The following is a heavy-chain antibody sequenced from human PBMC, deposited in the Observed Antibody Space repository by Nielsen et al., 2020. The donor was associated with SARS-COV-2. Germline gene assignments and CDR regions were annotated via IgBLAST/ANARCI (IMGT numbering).Heavy chain of an antibody. CDR1: GFTFDDYA. Sequence: GGSLRLSCAASGFTFDDYAMHWVRQAPGKGLEWVSGISWNSGSIGYADSVKGRFTISRDNAKNSLYLQMNSLRAEDTALYYCANPTGYWGQGTLVTVSS. CDR2: ISWNSGSI. J-gene: IGHJ4*02. CDR3: ANPTGY. V-gene: IGHV3-9*01.